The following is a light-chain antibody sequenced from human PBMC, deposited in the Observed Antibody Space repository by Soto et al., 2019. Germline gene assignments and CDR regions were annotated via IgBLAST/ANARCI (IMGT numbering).Light chain of an antibody. V-gene: IGLV2-14*01. CDR3: SSYTGSSTPWV. CDR2: DVS. CDR1: SSDVGGYNS. J-gene: IGLJ2*01. Sequence: QSALTQPASVSGSPGQSITISCTGTSSDVGGYNSVSWYQQHPGKAPKLMIYDVSNRPSGVSSRFSGSKSGNTASLTISGLQAEDEADYYCSSYTGSSTPWVFGGGTKLTVL.